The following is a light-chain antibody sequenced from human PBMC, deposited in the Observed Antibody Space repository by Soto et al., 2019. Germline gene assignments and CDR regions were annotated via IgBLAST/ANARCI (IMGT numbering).Light chain of an antibody. CDR1: SSNIGSNY. V-gene: IGLV1-47*02. Sequence: QSALTQPPSASGTPGQRVTISCSGSSSNIGSNYVYWYQQLPGTAPKLLIYSHNQRPSGVPDRVSGSKSGTSASLAISGLRSEDEAEYYCAAWDDSLSGYVFGTGTQLTVL. CDR2: SHN. J-gene: IGLJ1*01. CDR3: AAWDDSLSGYV.